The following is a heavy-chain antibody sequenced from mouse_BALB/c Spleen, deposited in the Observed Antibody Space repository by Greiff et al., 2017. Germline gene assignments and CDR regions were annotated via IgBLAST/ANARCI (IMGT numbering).Heavy chain of an antibody. CDR3: ARDWYAMDY. Sequence: EVQRVESGGGLVQPGGSRKLSCAASGFTFSSFGMHWVRQAPEKGLEWVAYISSGSSTIYYADTVKGRFTISRDNPKNTLFLQMTSLRSEDTAMYYCARDWYAMDYWGQGTSVTVSS. D-gene: IGHD4-1*01. CDR1: GFTFSSFG. V-gene: IGHV5-17*02. CDR2: ISSGSSTI. J-gene: IGHJ4*01.